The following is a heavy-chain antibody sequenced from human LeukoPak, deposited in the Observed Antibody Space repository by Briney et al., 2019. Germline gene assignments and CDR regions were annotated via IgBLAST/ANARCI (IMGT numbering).Heavy chain of an antibody. Sequence: PGGSLRLSCAASGFTFSSYGMHWVRQAPGKGLEWVAVISYDGSNKYYADSVKGRFTISRDNSKNTLLLQMNSLRAEDTAVYYCVRLNWRRKAFDVWGQGTMVTVSS. CDR3: VRLNWRRKAFDV. J-gene: IGHJ3*01. CDR1: GFTFSSYG. D-gene: IGHD1-20*01. CDR2: ISYDGSNK. V-gene: IGHV3-30*03.